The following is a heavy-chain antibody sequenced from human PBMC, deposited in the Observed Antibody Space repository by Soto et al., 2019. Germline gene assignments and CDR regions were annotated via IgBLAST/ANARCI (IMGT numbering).Heavy chain of an antibody. Sequence: LRLSCAASGFTFSSYAMSWVRQAPGKGLEWVSAISGSGGSTYYADSVKGRFTISRDNSKNTLYLQMNSLRAEDTAVYYCAKDPRATMVRGRTGWFDPWGQGTLVTVSS. J-gene: IGHJ5*02. CDR2: ISGSGGST. D-gene: IGHD3-10*01. CDR1: GFTFSSYA. V-gene: IGHV3-23*01. CDR3: AKDPRATMVRGRTGWFDP.